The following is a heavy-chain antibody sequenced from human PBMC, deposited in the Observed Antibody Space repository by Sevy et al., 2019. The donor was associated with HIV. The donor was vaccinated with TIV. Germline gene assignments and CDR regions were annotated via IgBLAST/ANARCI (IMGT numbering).Heavy chain of an antibody. CDR2: INSPGTIT. D-gene: IGHD3-3*01. J-gene: IGHJ6*02. V-gene: IGHV3-74*01. CDR1: GFTLSSHW. CDR3: ARGQVLRFFDWPTYGLDV. Sequence: GGSLRLSCAASGFTLSSHWMFWVRQGPGKGLVWVSHINSPGTITNYADSVRGRFTISRDNAKNTVYLQMDSLRAEDTAFYYCARGQVLRFFDWPTYGLDVWGQGTTVTVSS.